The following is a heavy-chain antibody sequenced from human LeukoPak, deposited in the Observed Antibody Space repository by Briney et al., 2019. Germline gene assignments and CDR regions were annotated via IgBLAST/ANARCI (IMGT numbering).Heavy chain of an antibody. CDR3: AGGPRESYYNWFDP. CDR1: GGSISSGGYY. J-gene: IGHJ5*02. CDR2: IYYSGST. Sequence: PSETLSLTCTVSGGSISSGGYYWSWIRQHPGKGLEWIGCIYYSGSTYYNPSLKSRVTISVDTSKNQVSLSLSSVTAADTAVYYCAGGPRESYYNWFDPWGQGTLVTVSS. D-gene: IGHD3-10*01. V-gene: IGHV4-31*03.